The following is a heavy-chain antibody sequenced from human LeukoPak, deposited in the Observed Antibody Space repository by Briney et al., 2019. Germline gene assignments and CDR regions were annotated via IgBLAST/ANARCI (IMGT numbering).Heavy chain of an antibody. CDR3: AREQRTFVY. D-gene: IGHD5-24*01. V-gene: IGHV3-7*03. Sequence: GGSLRLSCVASGFTFSNYWMNWVRQAPGKGLEGVANMKPDGGEQYYVDSVKGRFTISRDNADNSLYLQLSSLRAENTAVYYCAREQRTFVYWGQGILVTVSS. J-gene: IGHJ4*02. CDR1: GFTFSNYW. CDR2: MKPDGGEQ.